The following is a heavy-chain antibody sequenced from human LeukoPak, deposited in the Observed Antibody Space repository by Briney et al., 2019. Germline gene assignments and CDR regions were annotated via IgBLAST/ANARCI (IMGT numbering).Heavy chain of an antibody. CDR2: ISSGTSFI. CDR1: GFPFSSYS. D-gene: IGHD5-18*01. V-gene: IGHV3-21*01. Sequence: TSGGSLRLSCAASGFPFSSYSMNWVRQAPGKGLEWVSSISSGTSFIYYADSVKGRFTISRDNAKNSLYLQMNSLRAEDTAVYYCARDPGTWLTYYYYYYMDVWGKGTTVTVSS. CDR3: ARDPGTWLTYYYYYYMDV. J-gene: IGHJ6*03.